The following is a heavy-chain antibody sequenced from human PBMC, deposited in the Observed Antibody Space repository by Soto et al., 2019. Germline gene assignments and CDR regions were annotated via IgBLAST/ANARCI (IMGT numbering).Heavy chain of an antibody. J-gene: IGHJ4*02. V-gene: IGHV4-31*03. Sequence: QMQLQESGPGLVKPSQTLSLTCNVSGGSISSGTSYWTWIRQHPGEGLEGIGHIYFTGATYSNPSLRSRLTMSVDTSKNQFSLKLTSVTAADTATYYCASIPRRGYSYGIDYWGQGTLVTVSS. CDR3: ASIPRRGYSYGIDY. D-gene: IGHD2-21*02. CDR2: IYFTGAT. CDR1: GGSISSGTSY.